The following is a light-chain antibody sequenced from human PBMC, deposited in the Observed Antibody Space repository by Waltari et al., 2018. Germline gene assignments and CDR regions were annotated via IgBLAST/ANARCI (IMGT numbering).Light chain of an antibody. J-gene: IGKJ2*01. CDR1: QSVLYSSNNKNY. CDR3: QQYYTTPLT. CDR2: WAS. Sequence: DIVMTQSPDSLAVSLGERATINCKCSQSVLYSSNNKNYLAWYQQKPGQPPKLLIYWASARESGVPDRFRGSGSGTDFTLTISSLQAEDVAVYYCQQYYTTPLTFGQGTKLEIK. V-gene: IGKV4-1*01.